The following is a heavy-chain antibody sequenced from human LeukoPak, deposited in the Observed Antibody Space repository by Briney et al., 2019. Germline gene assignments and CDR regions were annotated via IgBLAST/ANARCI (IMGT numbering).Heavy chain of an antibody. D-gene: IGHD2-15*01. Sequence: GGSLRLSCAASGFTFSSYSMNWVRQAPGKGLEWVSSISSSSSHIYYADSVKGRFTISRDNAKNSLYLQMNSLRAEDTAVYYCARDPGYCSGGSCYPWFDPWGQGTLVTVSS. CDR2: ISSSSSHI. J-gene: IGHJ5*02. V-gene: IGHV3-21*01. CDR1: GFTFSSYS. CDR3: ARDPGYCSGGSCYPWFDP.